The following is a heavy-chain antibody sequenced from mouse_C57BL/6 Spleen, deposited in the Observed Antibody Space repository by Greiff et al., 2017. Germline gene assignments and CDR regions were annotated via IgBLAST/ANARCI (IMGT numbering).Heavy chain of an antibody. CDR3: ARSYYYGSSPHAMDY. D-gene: IGHD1-1*01. CDR2: MYPRSGNT. Sequence: VQLMESGAELARPGASVKLSCKASGYTFTSYGISWVKQRTGQGLEWIGEMYPRSGNTYYNEKFKGKATLTADKSSSTAYMELRSLTSEDSAVYFGARSYYYGSSPHAMDYWGQGTSVTVSS. J-gene: IGHJ4*01. CDR1: GYTFTSYG. V-gene: IGHV1-81*01.